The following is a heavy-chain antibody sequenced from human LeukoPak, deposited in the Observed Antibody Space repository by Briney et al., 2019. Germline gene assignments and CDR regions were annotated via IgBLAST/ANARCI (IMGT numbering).Heavy chain of an antibody. V-gene: IGHV3-53*01. J-gene: IGHJ6*02. Sequence: GSLRLSCAASGFTVSSNYMSWVRQAPGKGLEWVSVIYSGGSTYYADSVKGRFTISRDNSKNTLYLQMNSLRAEDTAVYYCAREAAAGWFTVPNYYYGMDVWGQGTTVTVSS. D-gene: IGHD6-13*01. CDR2: IYSGGST. CDR1: GFTVSSNY. CDR3: AREAAAGWFTVPNYYYGMDV.